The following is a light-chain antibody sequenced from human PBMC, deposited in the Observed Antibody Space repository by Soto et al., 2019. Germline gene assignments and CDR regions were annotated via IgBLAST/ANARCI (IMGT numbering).Light chain of an antibody. CDR2: EVT. Sequence: QSALTQPRSASGSPGQSVTISCAGSSSDIGASNSVSWYQQHPGKAPKLLISEVTKRPSGVPDRFSGSKSGNTASLTVSGLQADDEADYYCGSKAGSNKHVVFGGGTKLTV. J-gene: IGLJ2*01. V-gene: IGLV2-8*01. CDR3: GSKAGSNKHVV. CDR1: SSDIGASNS.